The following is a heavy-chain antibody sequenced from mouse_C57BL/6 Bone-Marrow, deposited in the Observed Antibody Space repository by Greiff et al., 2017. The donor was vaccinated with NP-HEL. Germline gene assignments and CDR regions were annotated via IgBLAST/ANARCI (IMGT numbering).Heavy chain of an antibody. CDR3: ARSYDYDKDYAMDY. CDR2: IYPSDSET. V-gene: IGHV1-61*01. D-gene: IGHD2-4*01. CDR1: GYTFTSYW. Sequence: VKLLESGAELVRPGSSVKLSCKASGYTFTSYWMDWVKQRPGQGLEWIGNIYPSDSETHYNQKFKDKATLTVDKSSSTAYMQLSSLTSEDSAVYYCARSYDYDKDYAMDYWGQGTSVTVSS. J-gene: IGHJ4*01.